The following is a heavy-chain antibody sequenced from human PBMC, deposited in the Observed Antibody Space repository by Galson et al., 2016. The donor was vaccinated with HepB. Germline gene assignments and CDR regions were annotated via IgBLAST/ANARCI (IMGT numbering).Heavy chain of an antibody. V-gene: IGHV1-69*06. J-gene: IGHJ4*02. CDR2: FIPMSASP. CDR3: ARLPVPGTLVVY. CDR1: GGSFSNYH. D-gene: IGHD6-19*01. Sequence: VKVSCKASGGSFSNYHIDWVRQASGQGLEWMGGFIPMSASPNYAQKFQGRVTITADKSTSTAFMELSSLTSEDTALYYCARLPVPGTLVVYWGQGTPVTVSS.